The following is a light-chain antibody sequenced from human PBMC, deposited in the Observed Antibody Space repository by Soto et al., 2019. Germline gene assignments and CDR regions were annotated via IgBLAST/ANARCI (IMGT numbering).Light chain of an antibody. CDR1: NTGSKS. V-gene: IGLV3-21*04. Sequence: SYELTQPPSVSVAPGKTARITCGGNNTGSKSVHWYQQKPGQAPVLVIYYDSDRASGIPERFSGSNSGNTATLTISRVEAGDEADYYCQVWDSSSDPLFGGGTTLTVL. J-gene: IGLJ2*01. CDR2: YDS. CDR3: QVWDSSSDPL.